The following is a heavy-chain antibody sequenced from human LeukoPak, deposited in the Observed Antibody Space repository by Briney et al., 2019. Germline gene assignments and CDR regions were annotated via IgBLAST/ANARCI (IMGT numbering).Heavy chain of an antibody. CDR3: ARCYDLWSGYYRWLDP. J-gene: IGHJ5*02. D-gene: IGHD3-3*01. CDR1: GGTFSSYA. V-gene: IGHV1-69*01. CDR2: IIPIFGTP. Sequence: GSSVKVSCKASGGTFSSYAISWVRQAPGQGLEWMGGIIPIFGTPNYAQKFQGRVTLTADESTSTAYMELSSLRSEDTAVYYCARCYDLWSGYYRWLDPWGQGTLVTVPS.